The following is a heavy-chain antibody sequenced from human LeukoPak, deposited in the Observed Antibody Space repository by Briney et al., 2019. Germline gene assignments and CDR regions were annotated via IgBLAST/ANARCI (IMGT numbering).Heavy chain of an antibody. CDR1: GDSVSSNSVA. Sequence: SQTLSLTCAISGDSVSSNSVAWHWIRQSPSRGLEWLGRTYYRSNWYNDYAVSVKSRITINPDTSKNQFSLQLDSVTPEDTAVYHCGRGKTGIFDYWGQGTLVTVSS. D-gene: IGHD7-27*01. J-gene: IGHJ4*02. CDR3: GRGKTGIFDY. CDR2: TYYRSNWYN. V-gene: IGHV6-1*01.